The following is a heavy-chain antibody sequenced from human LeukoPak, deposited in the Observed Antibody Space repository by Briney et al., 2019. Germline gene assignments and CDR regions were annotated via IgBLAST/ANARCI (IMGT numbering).Heavy chain of an antibody. CDR3: ARYCGGDCYTRGLDY. CDR1: GFTVSSNS. J-gene: IGHJ4*02. CDR2: IYSGGST. V-gene: IGHV3-53*01. D-gene: IGHD2-21*02. Sequence: PGGSLRLSCAASGFTVSSNSMSWVRQAPGKGLEWVSVIYSGGSTYYADSVKGRFTISRDNSKNTLYLQMNSLRAEDMAVYYCARYCGGDCYTRGLDYWGQGTLVTVSS.